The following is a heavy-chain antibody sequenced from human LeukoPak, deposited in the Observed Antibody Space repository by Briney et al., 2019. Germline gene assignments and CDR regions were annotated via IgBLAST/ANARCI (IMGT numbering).Heavy chain of an antibody. CDR3: ARDRPTDYDILTGRFDP. D-gene: IGHD3-9*01. CDR1: GYTFTGYY. CDR2: INPNSGGT. J-gene: IGHJ5*02. Sequence: ASVKVSCKASGYTFTGYYMHWVRQAPGQGLEWMGWINPNSGGTNYAQKFQGRVTMTRDTSISTGYMELSRLTSDDTAVYYCARDRPTDYDILTGRFDPWGQGTLVTVSS. V-gene: IGHV1-2*02.